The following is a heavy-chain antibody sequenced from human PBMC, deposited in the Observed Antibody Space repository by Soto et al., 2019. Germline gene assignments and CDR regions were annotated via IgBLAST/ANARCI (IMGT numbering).Heavy chain of an antibody. V-gene: IGHV3-30-3*01. CDR2: ISYDEATT. J-gene: IGHJ4*01. CDR1: GSASRGYS. D-gene: IGHD6-25*01. CDR3: ARGLNKAALSFEY. Sequence: GGSLRLSCAASGSASRGYSIHWVRQAPGKGLEWITLISYDEATTFYADSVKGRFTISRDNAKNSLYLQMNSLRAEDTALYYCARGLNKAALSFEYWGQGTLVTVPS.